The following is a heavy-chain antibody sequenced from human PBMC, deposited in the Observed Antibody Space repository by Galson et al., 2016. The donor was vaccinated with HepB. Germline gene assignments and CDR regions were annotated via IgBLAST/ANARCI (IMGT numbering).Heavy chain of an antibody. Sequence: ATLSLTCAASGDSISGANWWSWVRPSPEQGLEWIGEIFHTGTTHYNPSFESRVTISMDPSQNQLSLSLNAVTAADTAVYYCARHTSVPKTRGFDMWGPGTMVIVSS. J-gene: IGHJ3*02. CDR3: ARHTSVPKTRGFDM. V-gene: IGHV4-4*02. CDR1: GDSISGANW. CDR2: IFHTGTT. D-gene: IGHD4-11*01.